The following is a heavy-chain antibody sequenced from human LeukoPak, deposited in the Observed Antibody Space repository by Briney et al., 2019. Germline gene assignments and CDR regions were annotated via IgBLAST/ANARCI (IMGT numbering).Heavy chain of an antibody. CDR1: GGSISSYY. J-gene: IGHJ4*02. CDR2: IYYSGST. V-gene: IGHV4-59*08. Sequence: SETLSLTCTVSGGSISSYYWSWIRQPPGKGLEWIGYIYYSGSTNYNPSLKSRVTISVDTSKNQFSLKLSSVTAADTAVYYCARRGSGWYFDYWGRGTLVTVSS. CDR3: ARRGSGWYFDY. D-gene: IGHD6-19*01.